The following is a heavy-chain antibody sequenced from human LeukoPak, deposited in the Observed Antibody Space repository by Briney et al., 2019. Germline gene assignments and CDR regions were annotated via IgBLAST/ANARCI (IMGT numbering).Heavy chain of an antibody. J-gene: IGHJ4*02. D-gene: IGHD1-26*01. CDR1: GFTFKDFA. Sequence: GGSLRLSCVASGFTFKDFAMNWVRQAPGKGLEWVSYISSSGSTVFYADSVKGRFTISRDNAKNSLYLQMNSLRAEDTAVYYCARVVKGGSYLVGYFDYWGQGTLVTVSS. CDR3: ARVVKGGSYLVGYFDY. V-gene: IGHV3-11*04. CDR2: ISSSGSTV.